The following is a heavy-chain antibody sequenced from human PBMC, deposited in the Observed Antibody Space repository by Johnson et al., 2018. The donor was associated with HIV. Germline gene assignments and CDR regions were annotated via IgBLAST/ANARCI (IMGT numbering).Heavy chain of an antibody. Sequence: VQLVESGGGVVQPGRSLRLSCAASGFTFSSYGMTWVRQAPGKGLEWVSGINWNGDSTGYADSVKGRFTISRDNAKNSLYLQMNSLRAEDTALYYCARFGRGGSHTFDIWGQGTMVTVSS. CDR1: GFTFSSYG. J-gene: IGHJ3*02. CDR3: ARFGRGGSHTFDI. V-gene: IGHV3-20*04. D-gene: IGHD5-24*01. CDR2: INWNGDST.